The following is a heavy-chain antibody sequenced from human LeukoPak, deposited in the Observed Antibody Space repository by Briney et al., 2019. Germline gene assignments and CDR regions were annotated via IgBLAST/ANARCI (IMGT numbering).Heavy chain of an antibody. CDR1: GFTFSSSA. Sequence: GGSLRLSCAASGFTFSSSAMSWVRQAPGKGLEWLSTISGGGGSTYYADSVKGRFTISRDNSKNTLYLQMNSLRAEDTAVYYCARTVGYGGYHWFDPWGQGTLVTVSS. J-gene: IGHJ5*02. V-gene: IGHV3-23*01. CDR2: ISGGGGST. D-gene: IGHD4-17*01. CDR3: ARTVGYGGYHWFDP.